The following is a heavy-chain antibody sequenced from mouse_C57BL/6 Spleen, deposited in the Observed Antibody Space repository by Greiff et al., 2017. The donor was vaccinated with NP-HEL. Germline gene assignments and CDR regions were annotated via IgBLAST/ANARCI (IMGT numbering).Heavy chain of an antibody. CDR3: ARRIWDGSSPYYYAMDY. CDR1: GYTFTDYY. CDR2: INPNNGGT. J-gene: IGHJ4*01. V-gene: IGHV1-26*01. Sequence: EVQLQQSGPELVKPGASVKISCKASGYTFTDYYMNWVKQSHGKSLEWIGDINPNNGGTSYNQKFKGKATLTVDKSSSTAYMELRSLTSEDSAVYYCARRIWDGSSPYYYAMDYWGQGASVTVAS. D-gene: IGHD1-1*01.